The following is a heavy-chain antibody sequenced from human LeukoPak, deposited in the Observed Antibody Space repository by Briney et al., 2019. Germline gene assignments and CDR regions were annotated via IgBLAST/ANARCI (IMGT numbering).Heavy chain of an antibody. J-gene: IGHJ3*02. D-gene: IGHD6-13*01. V-gene: IGHV4-59*01. CDR2: IYYSGST. Sequence: SETLSLTCTVSGGSISSYYWSWIRQPPGKGLEWIGYIYYSGSTNYNPSLKSRVTISVDTSKNQFSLKLSSVTAADTAVYYCARDRSYSSSWYTDAFDIWGQGTMVTVSS. CDR3: ARDRSYSSSWYTDAFDI. CDR1: GGSISSYY.